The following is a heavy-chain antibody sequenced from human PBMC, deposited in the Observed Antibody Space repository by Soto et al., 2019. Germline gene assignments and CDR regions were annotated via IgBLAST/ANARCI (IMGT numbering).Heavy chain of an antibody. J-gene: IGHJ6*03. Sequence: GASAKVSCKASGYTFTSYDINWVRQATGQGLEWMGWMNPNSGNTGYAQKFQGRVTMTRTTSISAAYMELSSLRSEDTAVYYCARGDIVVVPAAISMRYYYYYYMDVWGKGTTVTVSS. V-gene: IGHV1-8*01. CDR1: GYTFTSYD. CDR2: MNPNSGNT. D-gene: IGHD2-2*01. CDR3: ARGDIVVVPAAISMRYYYYYYMDV.